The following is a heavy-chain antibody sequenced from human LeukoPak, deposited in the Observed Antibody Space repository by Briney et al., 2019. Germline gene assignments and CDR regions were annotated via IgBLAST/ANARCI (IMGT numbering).Heavy chain of an antibody. CDR1: GGSFNDYY. CDR2: INLRGST. Sequence: PPETLSLTCAVYGGSFNDYYWNWIRQPPGKGLEWIGEINLRGSTTCNPSLKSRVTISVDTSKNQFSLKLSSVTAADTAVYYCARDRLQLQSWGQGTLVTVSS. J-gene: IGHJ5*02. CDR3: ARDRLQLQS. D-gene: IGHD5-24*01. V-gene: IGHV4-34*01.